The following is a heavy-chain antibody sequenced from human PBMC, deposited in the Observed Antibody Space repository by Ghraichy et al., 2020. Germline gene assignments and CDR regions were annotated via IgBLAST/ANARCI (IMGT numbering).Heavy chain of an antibody. D-gene: IGHD4-17*01. V-gene: IGHV4-34*01. CDR3: ARGGVTTDWYFDL. CDR1: GGSFSGYY. Sequence: SETLSLTCAVYGGSFSGYYWSWIRQPPGKGLEWIGEINHSGTTNYNPSLKSPVTISVDTSKNQFSLQLSSVTAADTAVYYCARGGVTTDWYFDLWGRGTLVTVSS. J-gene: IGHJ2*01. CDR2: INHSGTT.